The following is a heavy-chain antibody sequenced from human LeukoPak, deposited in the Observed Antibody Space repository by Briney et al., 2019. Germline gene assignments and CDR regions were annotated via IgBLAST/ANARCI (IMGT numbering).Heavy chain of an antibody. J-gene: IGHJ4*02. D-gene: IGHD6-19*01. CDR2: IKQDGSEK. CDR3: ARARLTVSDGFDY. Sequence: GGSLRLSCAAFGFTFSSYWMSWVRQAPGKGLEWVANIKQDGSEKYYVDSVKGRFTISRDNAKNSLYLQMNSLRDEDTAVYYCARARLTVSDGFDYWGQGTLVTVSS. CDR1: GFTFSSYW. V-gene: IGHV3-7*02.